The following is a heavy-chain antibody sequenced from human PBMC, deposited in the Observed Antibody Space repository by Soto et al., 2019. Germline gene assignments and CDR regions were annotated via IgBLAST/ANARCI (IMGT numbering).Heavy chain of an antibody. V-gene: IGHV1-2*04. J-gene: IGHJ3*02. Sequence: GASVKVSCKASGYTFTGYYMHWVRQAPGQGLEWMGWINPNSGGTNYAQKFQGWVTMTRDTSISTAYMELSRLRSDDTAVYYCARGFSITGTTFADFDIWGQGTMVTVSS. D-gene: IGHD1-7*01. CDR3: ARGFSITGTTFADFDI. CDR2: INPNSGGT. CDR1: GYTFTGYY.